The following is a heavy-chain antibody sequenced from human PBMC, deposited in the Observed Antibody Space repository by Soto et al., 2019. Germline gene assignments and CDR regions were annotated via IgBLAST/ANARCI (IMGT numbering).Heavy chain of an antibody. CDR3: VRDGTKNLRDWFDP. D-gene: IGHD1-1*01. CDR2: IYATGSS. J-gene: IGHJ5*02. Sequence: SETLSLTCNVSGDSLSGYYWSWIRQPPGKGLEWIGRIYATGSSDYNPSLKSRITISVDMSKKQFSLTLRSVTAADTAMYYCVRDGTKNLRDWFDPWGQGILVTVS. CDR1: GDSLSGYY. V-gene: IGHV4-4*07.